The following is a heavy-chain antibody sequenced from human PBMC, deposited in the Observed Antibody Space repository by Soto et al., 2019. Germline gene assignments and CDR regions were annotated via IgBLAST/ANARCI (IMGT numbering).Heavy chain of an antibody. V-gene: IGHV3-23*01. CDR2: ISGSGDYT. Sequence: VQLLESGGGLVQPGGSLRLSCAASGFTFITSGMSWVRQAPGKGLEWVSSISGSGDYTNYADSVKGRFTISRDNSKNTLYLQINSLTAEDTAVYYCANHGGFDIWGQGTMVAVSS. CDR3: ANHGGFDI. CDR1: GFTFITSG. J-gene: IGHJ3*02. D-gene: IGHD4-17*01.